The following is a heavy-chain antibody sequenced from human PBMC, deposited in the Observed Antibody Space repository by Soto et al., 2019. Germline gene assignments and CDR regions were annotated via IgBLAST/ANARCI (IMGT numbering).Heavy chain of an antibody. CDR1: GGSVSSGSYY. CDR3: ARGRRYYYGMDV. Sequence: LALTCTVSGGSVSSGSYYWSWIRQPPGKGLEWIGYIYYSGSTNYNPSLKSRVTISVDTSKNQFSLKLSSVTAADTAVYYCARGRRYYYGMDVWGQGTTVTVSS. J-gene: IGHJ6*02. CDR2: IYYSGST. V-gene: IGHV4-61*01.